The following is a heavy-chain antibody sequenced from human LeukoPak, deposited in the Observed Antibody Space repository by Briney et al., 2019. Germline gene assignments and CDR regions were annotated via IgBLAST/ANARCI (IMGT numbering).Heavy chain of an antibody. CDR1: GCTFISYA. D-gene: IGHD3-9*01. J-gene: IGHJ4*02. Sequence: ASVKVSCKASGCTFISYAISWVRQAPGQGLEWMGGIIPIFGTANYAQKFQGRVTITADESTSTGYMELSSLRSEDTAVYYCARGAGKLRYFDWLFVVWGQGTLVTVSS. CDR2: IIPIFGTA. CDR3: ARGAGKLRYFDWLFVV. V-gene: IGHV1-69*13.